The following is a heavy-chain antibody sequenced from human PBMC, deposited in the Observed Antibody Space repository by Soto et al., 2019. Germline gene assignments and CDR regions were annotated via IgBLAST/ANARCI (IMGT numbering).Heavy chain of an antibody. Sequence: ASVKVSCKASGYTFTSYYMHWVRQAPGQGLEWMGIINPSGGSTSYAQKFQGRVTMTRDTSTSTVYMELSSLRSEDTAVYYCARDPSSIAVAETTRFAYWGQGSLVTVSS. J-gene: IGHJ4*02. CDR1: GYTFTSYY. CDR3: ARDPSSIAVAETTRFAY. V-gene: IGHV1-46*01. CDR2: INPSGGST. D-gene: IGHD6-19*01.